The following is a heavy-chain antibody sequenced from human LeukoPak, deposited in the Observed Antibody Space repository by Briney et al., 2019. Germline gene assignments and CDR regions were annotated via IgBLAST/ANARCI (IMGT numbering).Heavy chain of an antibody. Sequence: PGGSLRLSCAASGFTFSSYAMSWVRQAPGKGLEWVSAISGSGGSTYYADSVKGRFTISRDNSKNTLYLQMNSLRAEDTAVYYCAKDGAPDCSGGSCYPLDYWGQGTLVTVSS. CDR1: GFTFSSYA. CDR2: ISGSGGST. V-gene: IGHV3-23*01. D-gene: IGHD2-15*01. J-gene: IGHJ4*02. CDR3: AKDGAPDCSGGSCYPLDY.